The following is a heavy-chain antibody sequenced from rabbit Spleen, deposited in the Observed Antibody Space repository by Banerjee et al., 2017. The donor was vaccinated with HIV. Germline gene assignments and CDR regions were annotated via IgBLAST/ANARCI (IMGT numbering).Heavy chain of an antibody. CDR1: GIDFSRGYD. CDR2: IFLGDGDT. D-gene: IGHD6-1*01. Sequence: QVVESGGGLVQPEGSLTLTCKASGIDFSRGYDMCWVRLAPGKGLEWIGCIFLGDGDTYYANWAKGRFTISRTSSTTVTLQLTSLTAADTATYFCAREGGDVYGGYGYALWGPGTLVTVS. CDR3: AREGGDVYGGYGYAL. V-gene: IGHV1S45*01. J-gene: IGHJ4*01.